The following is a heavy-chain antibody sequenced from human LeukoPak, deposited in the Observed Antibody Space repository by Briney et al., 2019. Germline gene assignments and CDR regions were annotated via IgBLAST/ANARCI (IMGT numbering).Heavy chain of an antibody. CDR1: GFTFSSYS. D-gene: IGHD6-6*01. Sequence: GGSLRLSCAASGFTFSSYSMNWVRQAPGKGLEWVSSISSSSSYIYYADSVKGRFTISRDNAKNSLYLQMNSLRAEDTAVYYCAREIGIAARSFVDYWGQGTLVTVSS. CDR2: ISSSSSYI. V-gene: IGHV3-21*01. J-gene: IGHJ4*02. CDR3: AREIGIAARSFVDY.